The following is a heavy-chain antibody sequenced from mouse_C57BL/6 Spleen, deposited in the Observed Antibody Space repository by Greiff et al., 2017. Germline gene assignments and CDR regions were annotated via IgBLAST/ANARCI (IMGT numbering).Heavy chain of an antibody. Sequence: VQLKESGAELVKPGASVKLSCTASGFDIHAYYMHWVKQRTEQGLEWIGRIDPEDGETKYAPKFQGKATITADTSSNTAYLQLSSLTSEDTAVYYCARSHYYGSSYSWCAYWGQGTLVTVSA. CDR3: ARSHYYGSSYSWCAY. D-gene: IGHD1-1*01. V-gene: IGHV14-2*01. CDR1: GFDIHAYY. CDR2: IDPEDGET. J-gene: IGHJ3*01.